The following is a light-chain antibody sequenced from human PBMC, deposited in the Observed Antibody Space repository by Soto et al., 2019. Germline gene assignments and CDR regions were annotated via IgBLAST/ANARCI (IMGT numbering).Light chain of an antibody. V-gene: IGLV1-40*01. CDR3: QSYDSSLSGSV. CDR2: SNT. Sequence: QSVLTQPPSVSGAPGQRVTISCTGSSSNIGAGYDVHWYQQFPRTAPKLLIYSNTNRPSGVPDRFSGSKSGTSVSLAITGLQAEDEADYYCQSYDSSLSGSVFGGGTKVTVL. CDR1: SSNIGAGYD. J-gene: IGLJ2*01.